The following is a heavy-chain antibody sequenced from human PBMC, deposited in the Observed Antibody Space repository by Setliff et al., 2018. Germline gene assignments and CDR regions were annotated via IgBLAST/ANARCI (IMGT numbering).Heavy chain of an antibody. J-gene: IGHJ6*02. D-gene: IGHD6-19*01. Sequence: PSETLSLTCTVSGGSIGSSSYYWGWIRQPPGKGLEWIGSIYYSGSTYYNPSLKSRVTISVDTSKNQFSLKLSSVTAADTAVYYCARVSQYSSGWYYYYYGMDVWGQGTTVTVSS. V-gene: IGHV4-39*07. CDR1: GGSIGSSSYY. CDR2: IYYSGST. CDR3: ARVSQYSSGWYYYYYGMDV.